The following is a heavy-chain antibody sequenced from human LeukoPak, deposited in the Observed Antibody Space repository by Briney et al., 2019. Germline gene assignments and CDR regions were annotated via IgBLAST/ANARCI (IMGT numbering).Heavy chain of an antibody. CDR1: GGTFSSYA. CDR3: ARAWTTYDGMDV. Sequence: SVKVSCKASGGTFSSYAISWVRQAPGQGLEWMGGIIPIFGTANYAQKLQGRVTITADESTSTAYMELSSLRSEDTAVYYCARAWTTYDGMDVWGQGTTVTVSS. V-gene: IGHV1-69*01. J-gene: IGHJ6*02. CDR2: IIPIFGTA. D-gene: IGHD3/OR15-3a*01.